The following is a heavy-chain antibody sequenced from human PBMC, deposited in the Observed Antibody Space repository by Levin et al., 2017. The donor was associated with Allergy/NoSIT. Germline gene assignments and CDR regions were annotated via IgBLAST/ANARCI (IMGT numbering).Heavy chain of an antibody. D-gene: IGHD4-17*01. CDR1: GGSISSYY. V-gene: IGHV4-4*07. Sequence: ASETLSLTCTVSGGSISSYYWSWIRQPAGKGLEWIGRIYTSGSTNYNPSLKSRVTMSVDTSKNQFSLKLSSVTAADTAVYYCARSPNYGDPTRGFWYFDLWGRGTLVTVSS. J-gene: IGHJ2*01. CDR3: ARSPNYGDPTRGFWYFDL. CDR2: IYTSGST.